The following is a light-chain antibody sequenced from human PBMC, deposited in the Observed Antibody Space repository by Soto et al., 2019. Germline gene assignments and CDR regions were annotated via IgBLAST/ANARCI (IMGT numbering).Light chain of an antibody. CDR3: CSYAGAGSNTVV. J-gene: IGLJ2*01. CDR2: EGS. Sequence: QSALTQPASVSGSPGQSITISCTGTSSDVGSYNLVSWYQQHPGKAPKLMIYEGSKRPSGVSNRFSGSKSGNTASLTISGLQAEDEADYYCCSYAGAGSNTVVFGGGTKVTVL. V-gene: IGLV2-23*01. CDR1: SSDVGSYNL.